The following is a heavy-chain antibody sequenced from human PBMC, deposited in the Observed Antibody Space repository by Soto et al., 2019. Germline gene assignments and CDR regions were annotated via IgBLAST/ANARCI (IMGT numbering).Heavy chain of an antibody. CDR1: TFNFSNYW. CDR2: IKQDESEK. J-gene: IGHJ4*02. D-gene: IGHD4-17*01. CDR3: ARGYGGFDY. V-gene: IGHV3-7*03. Sequence: VSLRLSCTAPTFNFSNYWMTWVRQAPGKGLEWVANIKQDESEKYYVDSVKGRFTISRDNAKNSLYLQMNSLRAEDTAVYYCARGYGGFDYWGQGTLVTVSS.